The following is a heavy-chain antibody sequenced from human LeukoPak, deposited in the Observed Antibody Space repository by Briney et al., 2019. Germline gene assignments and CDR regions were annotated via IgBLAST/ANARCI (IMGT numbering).Heavy chain of an antibody. Sequence: SETLSLTCTVSGGSISSYYWSWIRQPPGKGLEWIGYIYYSGSTNYNPSLKSRVTISVDTSKNQFSLKLSSVTAADTAVYYCARDGXXXFDYWGQGTLVTVSS. V-gene: IGHV4-59*01. CDR3: ARDGXXXFDY. CDR2: IYYSGST. CDR1: GGSISSYY. J-gene: IGHJ4*02.